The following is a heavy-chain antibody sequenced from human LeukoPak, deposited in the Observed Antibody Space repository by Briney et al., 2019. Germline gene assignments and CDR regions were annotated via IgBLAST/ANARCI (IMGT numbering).Heavy chain of an antibody. CDR2: IYYSGST. D-gene: IGHD2-15*01. V-gene: IGHV4-31*03. Sequence: SETLSLTCSVSGGSISSGGNYWTWIRQHPGKGLEWIGYIYYSGSTYYNPSLKSRVTISVDTSKNHLSLKLSSVTAADTAVYYCARDLLDTSCSGGSCYIWGQGTLITVSP. J-gene: IGHJ4*02. CDR1: GGSISSGGNY. CDR3: ARDLLDTSCSGGSCYI.